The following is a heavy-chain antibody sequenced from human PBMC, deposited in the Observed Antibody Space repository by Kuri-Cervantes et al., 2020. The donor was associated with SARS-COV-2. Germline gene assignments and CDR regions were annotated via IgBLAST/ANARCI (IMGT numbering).Heavy chain of an antibody. J-gene: IGHJ4*02. Sequence: ESLKISCTVSGGSISSSSYYWGWIRQPPGKGLEWIGSIYHSGSTYYNPSLKSRVTISVDTSKNQFSLKVNSVTAADTAVYYCARDPSLATYYDFWSGLYYFDYWGQGILVTVSS. CDR2: IYHSGST. CDR3: ARDPSLATYYDFWSGLYYFDY. D-gene: IGHD3-3*01. V-gene: IGHV4-39*07. CDR1: GGSISSSSYY.